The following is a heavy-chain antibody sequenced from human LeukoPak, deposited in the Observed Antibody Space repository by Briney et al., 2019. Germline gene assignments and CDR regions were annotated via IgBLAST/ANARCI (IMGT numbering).Heavy chain of an antibody. Sequence: PSETLSLTCTVSGGSISSSSYYWGWIRQPPGKGLEWIGSIYYSGNTYYNPSLKSRVTISVDTSKNQFSLKLSSVTAADTAVYYCARGARYCSSTSCYFVYWGQGTLVTVSS. CDR2: IYYSGNT. CDR3: ARGARYCSSTSCYFVY. CDR1: GGSISSSSYY. V-gene: IGHV4-39*01. D-gene: IGHD2-2*01. J-gene: IGHJ4*02.